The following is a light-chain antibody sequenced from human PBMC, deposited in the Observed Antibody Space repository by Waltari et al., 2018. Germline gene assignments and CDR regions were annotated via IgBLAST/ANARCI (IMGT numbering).Light chain of an antibody. CDR2: GAS. J-gene: IGKJ1*01. CDR3: QQYNNWPST. CDR1: QSVSSN. V-gene: IGKV3-15*01. Sequence: EIVMTQSPATLSVSPGERATLSCRASQSVSSNLAWYQQKPGQAPRLLIYGASTRATGNPARFSGSGSGTEFTLTISSLQSEDFAVYYCQQYNNWPSTFGQGTKVEIK.